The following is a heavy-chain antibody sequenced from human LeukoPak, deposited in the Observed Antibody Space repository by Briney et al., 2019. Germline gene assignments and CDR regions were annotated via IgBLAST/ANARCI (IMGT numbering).Heavy chain of an antibody. CDR2: IYSGGST. D-gene: IGHD6-19*01. CDR3: AKDLRGSGWYQIDY. V-gene: IGHV3-53*01. CDR1: GFTVSSNY. J-gene: IGHJ4*02. Sequence: SGGSLRLSCAASGFTVSSNYMSRVRQAPGKGLEWVSVIYSGGSTYYADSVKGRFTVSRDNSKNTLYLQMNSLRAEDTAVYYCAKDLRGSGWYQIDYWGQGTLVTVSS.